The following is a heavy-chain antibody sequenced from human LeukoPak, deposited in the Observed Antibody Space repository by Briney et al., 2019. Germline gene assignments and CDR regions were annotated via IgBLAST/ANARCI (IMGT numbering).Heavy chain of an antibody. V-gene: IGHV3-74*01. Sequence: GGSLRLSCAASGFNFRTYWMHWVRHAPGKGLVWVSRINSDGSNTTYADSVKGRFTVSRDNAMNTLYLQMHSLRAEDTALYFCARGYGADVWGQGTMVTVSS. CDR2: INSDGSNT. J-gene: IGHJ6*02. CDR3: ARGYGADV. CDR1: GFNFRTYW.